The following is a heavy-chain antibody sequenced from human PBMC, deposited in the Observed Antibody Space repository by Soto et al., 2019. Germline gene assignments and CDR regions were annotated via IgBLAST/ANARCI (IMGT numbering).Heavy chain of an antibody. CDR1: GDTLPEFS. CDR3: AQRRKRAALLDGMDV. D-gene: IGHD2-15*01. J-gene: IGHJ6*02. Sequence: ASVKVSCKVAGDTLPEFSMHWVRQAPGKGLEWMGGFDPEDGETIYAQKFLGRVTMTEDTSTDTAYMELSSLTSEDTAVYYCAQRRKRAALLDGMDVWGQGTKVTVSS. V-gene: IGHV1-24*01. CDR2: FDPEDGET.